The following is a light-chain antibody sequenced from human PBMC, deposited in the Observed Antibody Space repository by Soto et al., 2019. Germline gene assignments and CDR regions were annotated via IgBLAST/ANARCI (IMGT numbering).Light chain of an antibody. CDR1: SSDVGDYDY. CDR3: CSYAGSSTLYV. J-gene: IGLJ1*01. CDR2: DVT. V-gene: IGLV2-11*01. Sequence: QSALTQPRSVSGSPRQSVTISCTGTSSDVGDYDYVSWYQQHPGKAPKLLIYDVTKRPSGVPDRFSGSKSGNTASLTISGLQAEDEADYYCCSYAGSSTLYVFGTGTKVTVL.